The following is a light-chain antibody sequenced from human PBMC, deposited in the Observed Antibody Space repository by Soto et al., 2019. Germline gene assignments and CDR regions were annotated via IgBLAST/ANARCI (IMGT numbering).Light chain of an antibody. Sequence: NQMTQSPSSLSASVGDSVTITCRASLGIGKFLAWYQQRPGKVPKLLIYGASTLQSGVPSRFSGRGSVSDFTLTISSLQPEDVATYCCHKYNSFPLTFGQATKLELK. V-gene: IGKV1-27*01. CDR3: HKYNSFPLT. CDR1: LGIGKF. CDR2: GAS. J-gene: IGKJ1*01.